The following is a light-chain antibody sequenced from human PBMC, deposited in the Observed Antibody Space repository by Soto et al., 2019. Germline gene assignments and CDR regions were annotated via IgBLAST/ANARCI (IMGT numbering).Light chain of an antibody. J-gene: IGLJ1*01. CDR2: NVN. Sequence: SVLTQPASVSGSPGQSITISCTGTSNDLGGSNLVSWYQQYPGKVPKLLIYNVNNRPSGVSDRFSGSKSGNTASLTISGLQAEDESDYYCCSYGGGNNFYVFGTGTKVTVL. CDR1: SNDLGGSNL. CDR3: CSYGGGNNFYV. V-gene: IGLV2-14*01.